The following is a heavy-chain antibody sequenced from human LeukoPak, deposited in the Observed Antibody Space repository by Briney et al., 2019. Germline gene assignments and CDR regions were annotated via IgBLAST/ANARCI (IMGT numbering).Heavy chain of an antibody. Sequence: GGSLRLSCAASGFTFSSYGMHWVRQAPGKGLEWVAVIWYDGSNKYYADSVKGRFTISRDNSKNTLYLQMNSLRAEDTAVYYCARAGDSGYDDGLDYWGQGTLVTVSS. CDR2: IWYDGSNK. J-gene: IGHJ4*02. CDR3: ARAGDSGYDDGLDY. CDR1: GFTFSSYG. V-gene: IGHV3-33*01. D-gene: IGHD5-12*01.